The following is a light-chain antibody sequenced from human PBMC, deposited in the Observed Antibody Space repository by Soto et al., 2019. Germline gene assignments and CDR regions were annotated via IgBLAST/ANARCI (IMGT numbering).Light chain of an antibody. CDR3: QQYKSFWT. CDR1: QSVSSSF. Sequence: EIVLTQSPGTLSLSPGERATLSCRASQSVSSSFLAWYQQKPGHAPRLLIYGASNRATGIPDSFSGSGSGTDFTLTISSLQSEDFATYYCQQYKSFWTFGQGTKVDIK. V-gene: IGKV3-20*01. CDR2: GAS. J-gene: IGKJ1*01.